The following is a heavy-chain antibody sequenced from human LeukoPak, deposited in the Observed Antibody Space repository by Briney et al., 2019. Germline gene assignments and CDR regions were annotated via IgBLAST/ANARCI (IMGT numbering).Heavy chain of an antibody. V-gene: IGHV1-18*01. D-gene: IGHD6-19*01. CDR1: GYTFTSYG. CDR3: ARAPMIAVAGLIDY. Sequence: GASVKASCKASGYTFTSYGISWVRQAPGQGLEWMGWISAYNGNTNYAQKLQGRVTMTTDTSTSTAYMELRSLRSDDTAVYYCARAPMIAVAGLIDYWGQGTLVTVSS. J-gene: IGHJ4*02. CDR2: ISAYNGNT.